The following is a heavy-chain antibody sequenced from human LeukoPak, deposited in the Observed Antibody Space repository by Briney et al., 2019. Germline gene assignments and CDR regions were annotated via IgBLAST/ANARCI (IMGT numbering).Heavy chain of an antibody. CDR1: GFTIDDYA. J-gene: IGHJ6*02. D-gene: IGHD3-10*01. Sequence: GGSQRLSCAASGFTIDDYAMHWVRQAPGKGLEWVSLISGDGSSTYYADSVKGRFTISRDNSKNSLYLQMNSLRTEDTALYYCAKDIGRGVIPHYYYYYGMDVWGQGTTVTVSS. CDR3: AKDIGRGVIPHYYYYYGMDV. CDR2: ISGDGSST. V-gene: IGHV3-43*02.